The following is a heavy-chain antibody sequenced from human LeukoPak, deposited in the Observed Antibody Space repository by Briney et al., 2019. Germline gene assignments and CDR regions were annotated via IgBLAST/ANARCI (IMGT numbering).Heavy chain of an antibody. Sequence: PGGSLRLSCAASGFTFSNYWMSWVRQAPGKGLEWVSSISSSSSYIYYADSVKGRFTISRDNAKNSLYLQMNSLRAEDTAVYYCASQGDIAAAGPPPGDAFDIWGQGTMVTVSS. J-gene: IGHJ3*02. CDR1: GFTFSNYW. CDR2: ISSSSSYI. D-gene: IGHD6-13*01. V-gene: IGHV3-21*01. CDR3: ASQGDIAAAGPPPGDAFDI.